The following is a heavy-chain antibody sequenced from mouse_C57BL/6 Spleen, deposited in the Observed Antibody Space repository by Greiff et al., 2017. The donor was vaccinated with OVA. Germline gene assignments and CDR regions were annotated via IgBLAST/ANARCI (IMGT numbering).Heavy chain of an antibody. V-gene: IGHV5-9-1*02. J-gene: IGHJ2*01. D-gene: IGHD1-1*01. CDR3: TRGGYYGSSSGYFDY. Sequence: EVKLQESGEGLVKPGGSLKLSCAASGFTFSSYAMSWVRQTPEQRLEWVAYISSGGDYIYYADTVKGRFTISRDNARNTLYLQMSSLKSEDTAMYYCTRGGYYGSSSGYFDYWGQGTTLTVSS. CDR1: GFTFSSYA. CDR2: ISSGGDYI.